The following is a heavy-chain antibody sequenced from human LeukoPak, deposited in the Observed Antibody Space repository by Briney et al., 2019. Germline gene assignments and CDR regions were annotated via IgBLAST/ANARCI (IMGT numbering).Heavy chain of an antibody. V-gene: IGHV1-46*01. CDR1: GYTFTSHY. J-gene: IGHJ3*02. CDR3: AILGVIAVAGTAPSDAFDI. D-gene: IGHD6-19*01. CDR2: MNPSGLWS. Sequence: ASVKVSCKASGYTFTSHYMHWVRQAPGQGLEWMGVMNPSGLWSRSTQKFQGRVTMTRDTSTSTDYMELSSLRSEDTAVYYCAILGVIAVAGTAPSDAFDIWGQGTMVTVSS.